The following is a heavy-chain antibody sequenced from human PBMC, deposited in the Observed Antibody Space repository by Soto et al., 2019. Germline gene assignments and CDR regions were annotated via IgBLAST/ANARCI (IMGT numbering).Heavy chain of an antibody. Sequence: QVQLVQSGAEVKKPGSSVKVSCKASGGTFSSYTISWVRQAPGQGLEWMGRIIPILGIANDAQKFQGRVTITADQSRSTADMGLGSLGSEETAVYYCAGDTEGRRVGAFDLWGPGTMVTVSS. V-gene: IGHV1-69*08. CDR1: GGTFSSYT. CDR3: AGDTEGRRVGAFDL. D-gene: IGHD1-26*01. J-gene: IGHJ3*01. CDR2: IIPILGIA.